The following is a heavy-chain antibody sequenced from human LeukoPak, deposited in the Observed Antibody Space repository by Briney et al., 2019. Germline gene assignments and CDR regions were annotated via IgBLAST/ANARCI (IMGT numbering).Heavy chain of an antibody. CDR1: GFTFSSYA. J-gene: IGHJ4*02. CDR3: ANLPYGDYVGYFDY. V-gene: IGHV3-23*01. CDR2: ISGSGGST. D-gene: IGHD4-17*01. Sequence: GGSLRLSCAASGFTFSSYAMSWVRQAPGQGLEWVSAISGSGGSTYCADSVKGRFTISRDNSKNTLYLQMNSLRAEDTAVYYCANLPYGDYVGYFDYWGQGTLVTVSS.